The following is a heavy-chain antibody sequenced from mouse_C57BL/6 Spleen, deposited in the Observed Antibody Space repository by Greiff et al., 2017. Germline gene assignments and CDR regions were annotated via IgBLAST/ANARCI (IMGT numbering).Heavy chain of an antibody. CDR1: GYTFTSYW. CDR3: ARSGYYGNMDY. Sequence: VQLQQPGAELVKPGASVKLSCKASGYTFTSYWMHWVKQRPGQGLEWIGMIHPNSGSTNYNEKFKSKATLTVDKSSSTAYMQLSSLTSEDSAVYYCARSGYYGNMDYWGQGTSVTVSS. J-gene: IGHJ4*01. V-gene: IGHV1-64*01. D-gene: IGHD2-1*01. CDR2: IHPNSGST.